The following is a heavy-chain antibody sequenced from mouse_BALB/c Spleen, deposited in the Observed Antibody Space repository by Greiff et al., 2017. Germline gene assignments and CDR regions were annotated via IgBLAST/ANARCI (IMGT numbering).Heavy chain of an antibody. V-gene: IGHV5-6*01. Sequence: EVQRVESGGDLVKPGGSLKLSCAASGFTFSSYGMSWVPQTPDKRLEWVATISSGGSYTYYPDSVKGRFTISRDNAKNTLYLQMSSLKSEDTAMYYCARGGYLDNWFAYWGQGTLVTVSA. CDR1: GFTFSSYG. CDR3: ARGGYLDNWFAY. CDR2: ISSGGSYT. J-gene: IGHJ3*01. D-gene: IGHD2-2*01.